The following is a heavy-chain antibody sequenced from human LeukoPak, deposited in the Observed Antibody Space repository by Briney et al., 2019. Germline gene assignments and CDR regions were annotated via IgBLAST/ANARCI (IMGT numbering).Heavy chain of an antibody. CDR2: ISYDGSNK. CDR1: GFTFSSYA. CDR3: ARGGYYSSSSLFVDY. V-gene: IGHV3-30-3*01. J-gene: IGHJ4*02. D-gene: IGHD6-6*01. Sequence: GRSLRLSCAASGFTFSSYAMHWVRQAPGKGLELVAVISYDGSNKYYADSVKGRFTISRDNSKNTLYLQMNSLRAEDTAVYYCARGGYYSSSSLFVDYWGQGTLVTVSS.